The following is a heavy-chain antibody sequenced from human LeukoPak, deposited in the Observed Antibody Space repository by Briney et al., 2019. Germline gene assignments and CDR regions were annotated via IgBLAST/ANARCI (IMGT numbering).Heavy chain of an antibody. CDR2: ISYDGSNK. Sequence: GGSLRLSCAASGFTFSSYAMHWVRQTPGKGLEWVAVISYDGSNKYYADSVKGRFTISRDNSKNTLYLQMNSLRAEDTAVYYCAREYSSSWYIMDDYWGQGTLVTVSS. CDR3: AREYSSSWYIMDDY. D-gene: IGHD6-13*01. V-gene: IGHV3-30-3*01. J-gene: IGHJ4*02. CDR1: GFTFSSYA.